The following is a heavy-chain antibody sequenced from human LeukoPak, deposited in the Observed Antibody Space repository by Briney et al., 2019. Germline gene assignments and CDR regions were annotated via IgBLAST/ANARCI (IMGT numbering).Heavy chain of an antibody. Sequence: ASVKVSCKASGYTFTSYYMHWVRQAPGQGLEWMGWMNPNSGNTGYAQKFQGRVTMTRNTSISTAYMELSSLRSEDTAVYYCARVSHSGSYYRNEVFDYWGQGTLVTVSS. V-gene: IGHV1-8*02. J-gene: IGHJ4*02. CDR3: ARVSHSGSYYRNEVFDY. CDR1: GYTFTSYY. D-gene: IGHD1-26*01. CDR2: MNPNSGNT.